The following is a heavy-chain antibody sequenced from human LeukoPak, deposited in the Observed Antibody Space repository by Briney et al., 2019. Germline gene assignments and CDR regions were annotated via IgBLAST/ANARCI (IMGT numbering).Heavy chain of an antibody. CDR2: ISAYNGNT. Sequence: EASVKVSCKASGYTFTSYGISWGRQAPGQGIEWMGWISAYNGNTNYAQKLQGRGTITTDRATSKAYMELRSLRSDDTAVYYCARGDGRNWGYRDHAFDIWGQGTMVTVSS. CDR1: GYTFTSYG. D-gene: IGHD7-27*01. CDR3: ARGDGRNWGYRDHAFDI. V-gene: IGHV1-18*01. J-gene: IGHJ3*02.